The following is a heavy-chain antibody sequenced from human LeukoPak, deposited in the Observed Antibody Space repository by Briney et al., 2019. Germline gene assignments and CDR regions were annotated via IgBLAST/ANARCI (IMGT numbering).Heavy chain of an antibody. V-gene: IGHV3-30-3*02. D-gene: IGHD2-2*01. Sequence: PGGSLRLSCAASGFSFSSHAIHWVRQPPGKGLEWVAVISFDGSNKYYADSVKGRFTISRDNSKNTLYLQMNSLRAEDTAVYYCAKDGCSSTSCYWLWFDPWGQGTLVTVSS. CDR2: ISFDGSNK. J-gene: IGHJ5*02. CDR1: GFSFSSHA. CDR3: AKDGCSSTSCYWLWFDP.